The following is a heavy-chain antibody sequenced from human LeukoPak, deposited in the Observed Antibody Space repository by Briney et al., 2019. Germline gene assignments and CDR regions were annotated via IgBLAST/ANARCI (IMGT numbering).Heavy chain of an antibody. CDR2: INHSGGT. Sequence: SETLSLTCAVYGGSFSGYYWSWIRQPPGKGLEWIGEINHSGGTNYNPSLKSRVTISVDTSKNQFSLKLSSVTAADTAVYYCARGRRRGYMDVWGKGTTVTVSS. CDR3: ARGRRRGYMDV. V-gene: IGHV4-34*01. J-gene: IGHJ6*03. D-gene: IGHD3-10*01. CDR1: GGSFSGYY.